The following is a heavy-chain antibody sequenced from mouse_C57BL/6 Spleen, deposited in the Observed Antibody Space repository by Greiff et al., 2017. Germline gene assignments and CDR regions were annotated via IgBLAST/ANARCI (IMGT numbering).Heavy chain of an antibody. J-gene: IGHJ1*03. D-gene: IGHD2-4*01. CDR3: VRSGDYDWYLDV. V-gene: IGHV1-76*01. CDR1: GYTFTDYY. CDR2: IYPGSGNT. Sequence: QVQLQQSGAELVRPGASVKLSCKASGYTFTDYYINWVKQRPGQGLEWIARIYPGSGNTYYNEKFKGKATLTAEKSSSTAYMQLSSLTSEAAAVYVCVRSGDYDWYLDVWGTGTTVTVSS.